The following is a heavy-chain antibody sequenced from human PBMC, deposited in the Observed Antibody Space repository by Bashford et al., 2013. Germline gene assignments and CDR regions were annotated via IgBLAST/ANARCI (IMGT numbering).Heavy chain of an antibody. CDR1: GYNFRTYG. CDR2: ISTYNGNA. J-gene: IGHJ5*02. V-gene: IGHV1-18*01. D-gene: IGHD3-16*02. CDR3: AREAGAIAPGDL. Sequence: VASVKVSCKALGYNFRTYGLSWVRQAPGQGLEWMGWISTYNGNAKYAQNLQDRVTMTIDPSTSTAYMELRTLRSDDTAVYYCAREAGAIAPGDLWGQGTLVTVSS.